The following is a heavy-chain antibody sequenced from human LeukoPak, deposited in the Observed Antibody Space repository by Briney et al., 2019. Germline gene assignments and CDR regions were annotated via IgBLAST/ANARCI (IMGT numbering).Heavy chain of an antibody. D-gene: IGHD3-22*01. Sequence: ASVKVSCKASGYTFTSYYMHWVRQAPGQGLEWMGIINPSGGSTSYAQKFQGRVTMTRDTSTSTVYMELSSLRSKDTAVYYCAREWAYDSSGYYYGVSYAFDIWGQGTMVTVSS. CDR3: AREWAYDSSGYYYGVSYAFDI. V-gene: IGHV1-46*01. CDR2: INPSGGST. J-gene: IGHJ3*02. CDR1: GYTFTSYY.